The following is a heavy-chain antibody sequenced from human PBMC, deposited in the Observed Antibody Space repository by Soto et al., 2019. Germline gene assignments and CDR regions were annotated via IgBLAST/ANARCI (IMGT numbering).Heavy chain of an antibody. CDR1: GGSISSGGYS. CDR2: IYHSGST. CDR3: AREVVTAPYFDY. V-gene: IGHV4-30-2*01. J-gene: IGHJ4*02. Sequence: QLQLQESGSGLVKPSQTLSLTCAVSGGSISSGGYSWSWIRQPPGKGLEWIGYIYHSGSTYYNPSLKSRVTISVDRSKNQFSLKLSSLTAADTAVYYCAREVVTAPYFDYSGQGTLVTVSS. D-gene: IGHD2-21*02.